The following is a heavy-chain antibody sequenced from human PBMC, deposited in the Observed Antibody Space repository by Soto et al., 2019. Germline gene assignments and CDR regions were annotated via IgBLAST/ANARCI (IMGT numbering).Heavy chain of an antibody. D-gene: IGHD3-22*01. V-gene: IGHV4-30-4*01. CDR2: IYYSGST. J-gene: IGHJ4*02. Sequence: PSETLSLTCTVSGGSISRDNYYWSWIRQPPGKGLEWIGYIYYSGSTYYNPSLKSRVIISIGTSKNQFSLKLSSVTAADTALYYCASTSYFDNSGYAYWGQGTLVTVSS. CDR1: GGSISRDNYY. CDR3: ASTSYFDNSGYAY.